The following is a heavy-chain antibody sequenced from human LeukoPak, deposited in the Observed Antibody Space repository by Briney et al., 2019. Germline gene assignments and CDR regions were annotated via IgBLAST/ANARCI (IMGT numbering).Heavy chain of an antibody. Sequence: SETLSLTCAVYGGSFSGYYWSWIRQPPGKGLEWIGEINHSGSTNYNPSLKSRVTISVDTSKNQFSLKLSSVTAADTAAYYCARNYDAFDIWGQGTMVTVSS. CDR2: INHSGST. V-gene: IGHV4-34*01. D-gene: IGHD1-7*01. CDR1: GGSFSGYY. CDR3: ARNYDAFDI. J-gene: IGHJ3*02.